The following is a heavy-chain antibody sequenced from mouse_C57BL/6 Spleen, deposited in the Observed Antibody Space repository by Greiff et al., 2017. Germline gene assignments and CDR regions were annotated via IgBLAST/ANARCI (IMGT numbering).Heavy chain of an antibody. V-gene: IGHV5-9*01. D-gene: IGHD2-2*01. J-gene: IGHJ2*01. CDR2: ISGGGGNT. Sequence: EVKVVESGGGLVKPGGSLKLSCAASGFTFSSYTMSWVRQTPEKRLEWVATISGGGGNTYYPDSVKGRFTISRDNAKNTLYLQMSSLRSEDTALYYCARRGYDPYYFDYWGQGTTLTVSS. CDR1: GFTFSSYT. CDR3: ARRGYDPYYFDY.